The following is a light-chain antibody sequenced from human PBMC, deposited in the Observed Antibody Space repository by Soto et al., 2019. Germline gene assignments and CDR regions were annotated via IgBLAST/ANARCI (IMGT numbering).Light chain of an antibody. CDR3: QQHGTSPPSWT. CDR2: GAS. J-gene: IGKJ1*01. V-gene: IGKV3-20*01. CDR1: QSVTSNY. Sequence: ETVLTQSPGTLSLSPGERATLFCRASQSVTSNYLAWYQQKPGQAPRLLIYGASSRATGIPDRFSGSGSGTDFTLTISILEPDDFAVYFCQQHGTSPPSWTFGQGTKVEIK.